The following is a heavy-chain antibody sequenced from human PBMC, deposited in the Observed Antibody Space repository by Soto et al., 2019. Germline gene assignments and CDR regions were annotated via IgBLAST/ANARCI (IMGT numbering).Heavy chain of an antibody. CDR2: INPNSGGT. J-gene: IGHJ6*02. D-gene: IGHD5-12*01. CDR1: GYTFTGYY. CDR3: ARVQMATSLWRAYYYYGMDV. Sequence: ASVKVSCKASGYTFTGYYMHWVRHATGQGLEWMGWINPNSGGTNYAQKFQGWVTMTRDTSIRTAYMELSRLRSDDTAVYYCARVQMATSLWRAYYYYGMDVWGQGTTVTVS. V-gene: IGHV1-2*04.